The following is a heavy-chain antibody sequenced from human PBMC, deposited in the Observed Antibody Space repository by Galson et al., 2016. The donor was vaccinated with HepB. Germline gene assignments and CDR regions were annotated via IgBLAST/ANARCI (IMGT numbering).Heavy chain of an antibody. CDR3: ARDSGYCSGGSCYGDAFDV. CDR2: IRQDGNER. V-gene: IGHV3-7*01. J-gene: IGHJ4*02. Sequence: SLRLSCAASGLTFSSYWMTWVRQAPGEGLEWVANIRQDGNERYHAEFVKGRFTISRDNAKNSLYLQMSGLRPEDTAVYYCARDSGYCSGGSCYGDAFDVWGQGTLVTISS. D-gene: IGHD2-15*01. CDR1: GLTFSSYW.